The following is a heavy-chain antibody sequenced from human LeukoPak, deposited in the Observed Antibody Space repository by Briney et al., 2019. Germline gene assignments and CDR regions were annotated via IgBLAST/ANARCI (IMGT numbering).Heavy chain of an antibody. J-gene: IGHJ4*02. D-gene: IGHD3-10*01. CDR2: IYHSGST. CDR1: GYSISSGYY. Sequence: SETLSLTCAVSGYSISSGYYWGWIWQPPGKGLEWIGSIYHSGSTYYNPSLKSRVTISVDTSKSQFSLKLSSVTAADTAVYYCARGGSGSYYDYYFDYWGQGTLVTVSS. V-gene: IGHV4-38-2*01. CDR3: ARGGSGSYYDYYFDY.